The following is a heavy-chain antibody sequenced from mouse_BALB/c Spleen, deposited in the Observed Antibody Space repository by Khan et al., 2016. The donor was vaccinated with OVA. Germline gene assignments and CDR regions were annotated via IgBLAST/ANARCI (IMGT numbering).Heavy chain of an antibody. CDR1: GYTFTSYW. D-gene: IGHD1-1*01. V-gene: IGHV1-7*01. CDR2: INPSTGYT. Sequence: QVQLQQSGAELAKPGASVKMSYKASGYTFTSYWMNWVKQRPGQGLEWIGYINPSTGYTEYNQKFKDKATLTADKSSSTAYMQLSSLTSEDSAVYYCARRGLRWDFDYWGQGTTLTVSS. CDR3: ARRGLRWDFDY. J-gene: IGHJ2*01.